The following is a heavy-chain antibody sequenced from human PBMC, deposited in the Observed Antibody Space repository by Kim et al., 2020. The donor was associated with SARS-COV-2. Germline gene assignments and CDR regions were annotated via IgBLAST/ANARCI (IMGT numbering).Heavy chain of an antibody. D-gene: IGHD3-22*01. V-gene: IGHV1-69*01. CDR3: ARVDYYDSSGHHYYFDY. Sequence: FQGRVTITADESTSTAYMELSSLSSEDTAVYYCARVDYYDSSGHHYYFDYWGQGTLVTVSS. J-gene: IGHJ4*02.